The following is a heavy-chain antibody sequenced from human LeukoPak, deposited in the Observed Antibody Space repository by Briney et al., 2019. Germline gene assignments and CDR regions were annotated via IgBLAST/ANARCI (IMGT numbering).Heavy chain of an antibody. V-gene: IGHV1-2*06. Sequence: GASVKVSCKPSGYTFTGYYMHWVRQAPGQGLEWMGRINPNSGATNYAQKFQGRVTMTRDTSISTAYMELTTLISDDTAVYYCAKSIEYCGPDCYGYFDLWGRGTLVTVSS. CDR1: GYTFTGYY. J-gene: IGHJ2*01. CDR3: AKSIEYCGPDCYGYFDL. CDR2: INPNSGAT. D-gene: IGHD2-21*02.